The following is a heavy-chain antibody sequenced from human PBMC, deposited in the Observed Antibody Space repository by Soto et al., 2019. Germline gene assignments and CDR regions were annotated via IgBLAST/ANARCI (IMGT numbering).Heavy chain of an antibody. D-gene: IGHD5-18*01. J-gene: IGHJ1*01. Sequence: QVQLVQSGAEVKKPGASVKVSCKASGGTFSSYAISWVRQAPGQWLEWRGGIIPIFGTANYEQKFQGRVTIPADESTSTDYMELSSLRSEDTAVYYCARDDGYSYGYAYFQHWGQGTLVTVSS. CDR3: ARDDGYSYGYAYFQH. V-gene: IGHV1-69*01. CDR1: GGTFSSYA. CDR2: IIPIFGTA.